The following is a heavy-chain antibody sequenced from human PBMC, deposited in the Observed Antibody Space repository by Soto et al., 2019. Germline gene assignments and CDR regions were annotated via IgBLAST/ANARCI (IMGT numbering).Heavy chain of an antibody. D-gene: IGHD6-13*01. V-gene: IGHV3-23*01. CDR1: GFTFSSYG. CDR3: TRGSSRFQDAYYYYALDV. CDR2: ISSSGSST. Sequence: GGSLRLSCAASGFTFSSYGMTWVRQAPGKGLEWVSGISSSGSSTYYADSVKGRFTISRDNSKNTLYVQMDNLRADDTAVYYCTRGSSRFQDAYYYYALDVWGQGTTVTVSS. J-gene: IGHJ6*02.